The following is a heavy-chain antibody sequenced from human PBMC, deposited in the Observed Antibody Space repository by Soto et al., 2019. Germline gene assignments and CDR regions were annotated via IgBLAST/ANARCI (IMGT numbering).Heavy chain of an antibody. Sequence: PSETLSLTCTVSGGSISSSSYYWGWIRQPPGKGLEWIGSIYYSGSTYYNPSLKSRVTISVDTSKNQFSLKLSSVTAADTAVYYCARPRKGPDYYYGMDVWGQWTTVTVSS. V-gene: IGHV4-39*01. CDR1: GGSISSSSYY. CDR3: ARPRKGPDYYYGMDV. J-gene: IGHJ6*02. CDR2: IYYSGST.